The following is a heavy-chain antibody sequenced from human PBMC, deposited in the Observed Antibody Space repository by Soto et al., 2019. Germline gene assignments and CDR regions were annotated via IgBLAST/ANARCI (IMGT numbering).Heavy chain of an antibody. CDR3: ARDRPNIVLMVYATDYGMDV. Sequence: PVGSLRLSCAASGFTFSSYSMNWVRQAPGKGLEWVSYISSSSSTIYYADSVKGRFTISRDNAKNSLYLQMNSLRDEDTAVYYCARDRPNIVLMVYATDYGMDVWGQGTTVTVSS. V-gene: IGHV3-48*02. J-gene: IGHJ6*02. CDR1: GFTFSSYS. CDR2: ISSSSSTI. D-gene: IGHD2-8*01.